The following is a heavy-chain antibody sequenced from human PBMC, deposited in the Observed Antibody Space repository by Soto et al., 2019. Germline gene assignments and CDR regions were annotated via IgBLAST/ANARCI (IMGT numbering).Heavy chain of an antibody. Sequence: GGSLRLSCAASGITFSGYGMHWVRQAPGKGLEWVAVIWYYGNKKYYSDSVKDRFTISRDNSENTVYLQMNGLSVEDTAVYYCARGTYLQALDYFYGMDVWGQGTTVTFSS. CDR2: IWYYGNKK. CDR3: ARGTYLQALDYFYGMDV. J-gene: IGHJ6*02. CDR1: GITFSGYG. V-gene: IGHV3-33*01.